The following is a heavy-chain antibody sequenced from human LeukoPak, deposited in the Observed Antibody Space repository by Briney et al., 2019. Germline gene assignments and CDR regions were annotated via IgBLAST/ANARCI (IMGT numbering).Heavy chain of an antibody. CDR3: ARDTYYYGSGSYYPDY. J-gene: IGHJ4*02. V-gene: IGHV3-66*01. D-gene: IGHD3-10*01. Sequence: GSLRLSCAASEFSVGSNYMTWVRQAPGKGLEWVSLIYSGGSTYYADSVKGRFTISRDNSKNTLYLQMNSLRAEDTAVYYCARDTYYYGSGSYYPDYWGQGTLVTVSS. CDR1: EFSVGSNY. CDR2: IYSGGST.